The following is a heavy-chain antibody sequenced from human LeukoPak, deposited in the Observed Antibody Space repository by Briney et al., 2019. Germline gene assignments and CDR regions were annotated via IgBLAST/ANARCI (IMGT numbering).Heavy chain of an antibody. CDR3: ARVPDTVTTDYYYGMDV. D-gene: IGHD4-17*01. CDR1: GYTFTSYG. V-gene: IGHV1-18*01. Sequence: ASVKVSCKASGYTFTSYGISWVRQAPGQGLEWMGWISAYNGNTNYAQKLQGRVTMTTDTSTSTAYMELRSLRSDDTAVYYCARVPDTVTTDYYYGMDVWGQGTTVTVSS. J-gene: IGHJ6*02. CDR2: ISAYNGNT.